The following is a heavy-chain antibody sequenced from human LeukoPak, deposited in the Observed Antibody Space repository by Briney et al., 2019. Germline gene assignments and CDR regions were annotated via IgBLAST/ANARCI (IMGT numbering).Heavy chain of an antibody. J-gene: IGHJ5*02. CDR2: ISGSGGST. Sequence: GGSLRLSCAASGFTFSSYAMSWVRQAPGKGLEWVSAISGSGGSTYYADSVKGWFTISRDNSKNTLYLQMNSLRAEDTAVYYCARAGYENWFDPWGQGTLVTVSS. D-gene: IGHD6-13*01. CDR1: GFTFSSYA. V-gene: IGHV3-23*01. CDR3: ARAGYENWFDP.